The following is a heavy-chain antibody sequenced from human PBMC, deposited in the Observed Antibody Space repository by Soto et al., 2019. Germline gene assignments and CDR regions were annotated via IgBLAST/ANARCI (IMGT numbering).Heavy chain of an antibody. CDR3: AFMVSRSWYKKYNWFDA. CDR1: WFSLSNARMG. J-gene: IGHJ5*02. V-gene: IGHV2-26*01. D-gene: IGHD6-19*01. CDR2: IFSNDEK. Sequence: WPTLVNPTATLTLTCTVSWFSLSNARMGVSWIRQPPGKALEWLAHIFSNDEKSYSTSLKSRLTISKDNSKSQVVLTMTNIDPVDTDTYYCAFMVSRSWYKKYNWFDAWGQGTPVTTAS.